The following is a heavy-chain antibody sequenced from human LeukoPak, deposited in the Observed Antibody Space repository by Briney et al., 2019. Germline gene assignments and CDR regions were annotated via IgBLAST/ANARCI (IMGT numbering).Heavy chain of an antibody. D-gene: IGHD6-6*01. V-gene: IGHV3-53*05. CDR3: ARDKGTSYLSSFDY. CDR2: IYSDGRT. J-gene: IGHJ4*02. Sequence: PGGSLRLPCAASGFTVSSNYMSWVRQAPGKGLEWVSEIYSDGRTYYAASVKGRFSISRDNSKNTLYLQMNSLRAADTAVYYCARDKGTSYLSSFDYWGQGTLVTVSS. CDR1: GFTVSSNY.